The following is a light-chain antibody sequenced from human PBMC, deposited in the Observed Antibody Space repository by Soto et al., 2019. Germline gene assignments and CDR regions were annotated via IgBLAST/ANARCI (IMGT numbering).Light chain of an antibody. V-gene: IGKV1-13*02. CDR3: QQFQSYALT. CDR1: QGISSA. Sequence: AIKLTQSPSSLSASVGDRVTITCRASQGISSALAWYQHKPGRAPRLLIYDDSSLQGGVASMFSGSGSGTDFTLTISSLQPEYFATYYCQQFQSYALTFGGGTKLEIK. J-gene: IGKJ4*01. CDR2: DDS.